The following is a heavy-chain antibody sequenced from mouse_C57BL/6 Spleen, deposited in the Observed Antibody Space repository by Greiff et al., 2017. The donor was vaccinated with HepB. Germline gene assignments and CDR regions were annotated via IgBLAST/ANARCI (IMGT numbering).Heavy chain of an antibody. Sequence: QVQLQQSGPELVKPGASVKISCKASGYAFSSSWMNWVKQRPGKGLEWIGRIYPGDGDTNYNGKFKGKATLTADKSSSTAYMQLSSLTSEDSAVYFCARYDGYYLHWYFDVWGTGTTVTVSS. CDR2: IYPGDGDT. CDR1: GYAFSSSW. V-gene: IGHV1-82*01. D-gene: IGHD2-3*01. CDR3: ARYDGYYLHWYFDV. J-gene: IGHJ1*03.